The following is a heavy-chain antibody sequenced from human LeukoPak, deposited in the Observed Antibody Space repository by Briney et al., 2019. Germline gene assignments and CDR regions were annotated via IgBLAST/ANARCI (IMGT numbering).Heavy chain of an antibody. CDR1: GGSISSYY. CDR3: ARQKSYGYSYFDY. D-gene: IGHD5-18*01. CDR2: IYYSGST. V-gene: IGHV4-59*08. Sequence: SETLSLTCTVSGGSISSYYWSWIRQPPGKGLEWIGYIYYSGSTNYIPSLKSRVTISVDTSKNQFSLKLSSVTAADTAVYYCARQKSYGYSYFDYWGQGTLVTVSS. J-gene: IGHJ4*02.